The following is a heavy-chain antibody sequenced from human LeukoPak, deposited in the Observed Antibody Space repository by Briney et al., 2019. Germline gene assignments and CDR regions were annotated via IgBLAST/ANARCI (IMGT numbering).Heavy chain of an antibody. CDR1: GFVFDDYA. CDR3: AKNLFMGLIPPLHS. Sequence: GWTLRLSCAGSGFVFDDYAMHWVRQATGNALDWFSVVQWDGTLSHYADSVKGRFTISKDNSKKSLYLHMNQLRSEDTAVYFCAKNLFMGLIPPLHSWGQGTLVIVSS. D-gene: IGHD2-2*02. V-gene: IGHV3-43D*03. J-gene: IGHJ4*02. CDR2: VQWDGTLS.